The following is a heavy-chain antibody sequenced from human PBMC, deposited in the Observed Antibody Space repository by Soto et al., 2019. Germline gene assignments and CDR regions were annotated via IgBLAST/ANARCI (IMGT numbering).Heavy chain of an antibody. J-gene: IGHJ4*02. CDR1: GFTLSTYA. CDR3: ARDESAGSSIRY. Sequence: GGSLRLSCAASGFTLSTYAMSWIRQTPEKWLEWVSAISGSAVTTYYADSVQGRFTISIDNAKNSLYLQMISLRAEDTAVYFCARDESAGSSIRYWGQGIPVTVSS. D-gene: IGHD2-2*01. V-gene: IGHV3-23*01. CDR2: ISGSAVTT.